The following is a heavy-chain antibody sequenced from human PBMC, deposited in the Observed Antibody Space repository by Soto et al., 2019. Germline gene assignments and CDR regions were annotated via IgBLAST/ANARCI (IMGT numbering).Heavy chain of an antibody. D-gene: IGHD1-26*01. CDR3: ARDAAVGLFDY. Sequence: QVQLVQSGAEVKKPGASVKVSCKASGYTFTSYGISWVRQAPGQGLEWKGWINPYNGNTKYAQKLQGRVTMTTDTSTGTAYMELRSLRSDDTAVYYCARDAAVGLFDYWGQGTLVTVSS. V-gene: IGHV1-18*01. J-gene: IGHJ4*02. CDR2: INPYNGNT. CDR1: GYTFTSYG.